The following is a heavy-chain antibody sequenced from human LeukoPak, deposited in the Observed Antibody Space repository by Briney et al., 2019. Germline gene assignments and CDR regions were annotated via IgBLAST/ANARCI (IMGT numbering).Heavy chain of an antibody. CDR1: GFTFSSYS. V-gene: IGHV3-48*01. Sequence: PGGSLRLSCAASGFTFSSYSMNWVRQAPGKGLEWVSYISSSSSTIYYADSVKGRFTISRDNAKNSLYLQMNSLRAEDTAVYYCARSRYYYDSSGYLTTYYFDYWGQGTLVTVSS. CDR3: ARSRYYYDSSGYLTTYYFDY. D-gene: IGHD3-22*01. J-gene: IGHJ4*02. CDR2: ISSSSSTI.